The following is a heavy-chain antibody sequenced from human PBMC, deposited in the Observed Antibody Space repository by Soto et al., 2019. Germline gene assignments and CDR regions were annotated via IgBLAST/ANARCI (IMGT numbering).Heavy chain of an antibody. CDR3: TTDSYTTTITVRFHY. D-gene: IGHD1-26*01. V-gene: IGHV3-15*07. CDR1: VFTFGNAW. Sequence: GWSLRLSCAASVFTFGNAWIDWVRQTPGSGLEWVGRVKSKNDGGTTDFAAPAKGRFAISRDGSKNMVYLEMNSLPPEDTAMYYCTTDSYTTTITVRFHYCGNGTLVTVSS. J-gene: IGHJ4*01. CDR2: VKSKNDGGTT.